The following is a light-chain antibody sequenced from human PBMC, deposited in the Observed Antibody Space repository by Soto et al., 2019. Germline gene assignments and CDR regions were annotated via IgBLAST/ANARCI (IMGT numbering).Light chain of an antibody. J-gene: IGLJ1*01. CDR3: CSYAVSYTLGYV. Sequence: QSVLTQPRSVSGSPGQSVTISCTGTSSDVGGYNYVSWYQQHPGKAPKLMIYDVSKRPSGVPDRFSGSKSGNTASLTISGLQAEVDAFYYCCSYAVSYTLGYVFGTGTKVTVL. CDR1: SSDVGGYNY. V-gene: IGLV2-11*01. CDR2: DVS.